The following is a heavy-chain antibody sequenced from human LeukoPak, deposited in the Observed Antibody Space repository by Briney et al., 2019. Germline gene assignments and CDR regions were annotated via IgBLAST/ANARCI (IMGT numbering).Heavy chain of an antibody. CDR1: GFTFSDHA. V-gene: IGHV3-72*01. Sequence: TGGSLRLSCAASGFTFSDHAMDWVRQAPGKGLEWVGRIRNKANSYITEYAASVQGRFTVSRDDSKNSLYLQMNSMKTEYTAVYYCTRLVGANDWGQGTLVTVSS. J-gene: IGHJ4*02. CDR2: IRNKANSYIT. D-gene: IGHD1-26*01. CDR3: TRLVGAND.